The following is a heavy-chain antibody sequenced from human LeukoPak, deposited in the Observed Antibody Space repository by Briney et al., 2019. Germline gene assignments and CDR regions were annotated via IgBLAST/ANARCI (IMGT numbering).Heavy chain of an antibody. CDR2: ISYDGSNK. D-gene: IGHD6-13*01. J-gene: IGHJ4*02. V-gene: IGHV3-30-3*01. Sequence: GGSLRLSCAASGFTFSSYAMHWVRQAPGKGLEWGAVISYDGSNKYYADSVKGRFTISRDNSKNTLYLQMNSLRAEDTAVYYCARLHFSSSYYFDYWGQGTLVTVSS. CDR1: GFTFSSYA. CDR3: ARLHFSSSYYFDY.